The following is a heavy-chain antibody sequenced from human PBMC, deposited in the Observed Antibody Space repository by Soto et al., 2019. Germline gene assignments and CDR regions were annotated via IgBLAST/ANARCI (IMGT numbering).Heavy chain of an antibody. Sequence: GGSLRLSCAASGFTFSSYWMHWVRQAPGKGLVWVSRINSDGSSTSYADSVKGRFTISRDNAKNTLYLQMNSLRAEDTAVYYCAREGSVRSGYSENYYYYGMDVWGQGTTVTVSS. J-gene: IGHJ6*02. CDR2: INSDGSST. CDR3: AREGSVRSGYSENYYYYGMDV. D-gene: IGHD3-22*01. V-gene: IGHV3-74*01. CDR1: GFTFSSYW.